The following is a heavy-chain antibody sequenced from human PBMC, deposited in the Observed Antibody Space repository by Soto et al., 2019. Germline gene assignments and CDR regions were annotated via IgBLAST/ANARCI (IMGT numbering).Heavy chain of an antibody. V-gene: IGHV4-39*01. CDR2: IYYSGST. J-gene: IGHJ4*02. Sequence: ETLSLTCTVSGGSISSSSYYWGWIRQPPGKGLEWIGSIYYSGSTYYNPSLKSRVTISVDTSKNQFSLKLSSVTAADTAVYYCASPGYCSGGSCYWGHYFDYWGQGTLVTVSS. CDR3: ASPGYCSGGSCYWGHYFDY. CDR1: GGSISSSSYY. D-gene: IGHD2-15*01.